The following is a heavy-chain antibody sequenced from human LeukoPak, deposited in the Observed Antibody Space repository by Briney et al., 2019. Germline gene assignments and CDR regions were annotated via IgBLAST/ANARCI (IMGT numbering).Heavy chain of an antibody. V-gene: IGHV3-23*01. J-gene: IGHJ4*02. CDR3: AKSGDYGDYGWCGY. D-gene: IGHD4-17*01. CDR2: ISGSGGST. CDR1: GFIFSSYW. Sequence: PGGSLRLSCAASGFIFSSYWMHWVRHAPGKGLAWVSAISGSGGSTYYADSVKGRFTISRDNSKNTLYLQMNSLRAEDTAVYYCAKSGDYGDYGWCGYWGQGTLVTVSS.